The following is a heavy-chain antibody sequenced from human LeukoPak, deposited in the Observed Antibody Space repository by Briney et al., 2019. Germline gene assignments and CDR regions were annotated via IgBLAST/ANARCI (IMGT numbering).Heavy chain of an antibody. CDR1: GFTFSSYA. V-gene: IGHV3-23*01. CDR3: AKDLPRILTGYHPVSDLPSVYYGMDV. CDR2: ISGSGGST. Sequence: GVSLRLSCAASGFTFSSYAMSWVRQAPGKGLEWVSAISGSGGSTYYADSVKCRFTISRDNSKNTLYLQMNSLRAEDTAVYYCAKDLPRILTGYHPVSDLPSVYYGMDVWGQGTTVTVSS. D-gene: IGHD3-9*01. J-gene: IGHJ6*02.